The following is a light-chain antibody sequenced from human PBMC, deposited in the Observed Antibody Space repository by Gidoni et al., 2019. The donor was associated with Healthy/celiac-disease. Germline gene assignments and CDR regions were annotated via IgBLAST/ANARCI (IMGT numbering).Light chain of an antibody. V-gene: IGKV4-1*01. Sequence: DIVMTLSPDSLAVSLGERATINCKSSQSVLYCSNNKNYLAWYQQKPGQPPKLLIYWASTRESGVPDRFSGSGSGTDFTLTISSLQAEDVAVYYCQQYYSTPRTFGQGTKVEIK. J-gene: IGKJ1*01. CDR1: QSVLYCSNNKNY. CDR2: WAS. CDR3: QQYYSTPRT.